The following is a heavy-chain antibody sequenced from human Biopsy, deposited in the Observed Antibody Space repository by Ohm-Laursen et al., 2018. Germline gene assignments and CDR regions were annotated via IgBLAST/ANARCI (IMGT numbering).Heavy chain of an antibody. V-gene: IGHV1-24*01. Sequence: SSVKVSCNVSGYTLTELSMHWVRQAPGRGLEWMGGFAPENGKTIYAQMFQGRVTISADESTSTSYMELSSLTTEDTAIYYCARGPHSGSHPCFDYWGRGTLVTVSS. D-gene: IGHD1-26*01. J-gene: IGHJ4*02. CDR1: GYTLTELS. CDR3: ARGPHSGSHPCFDY. CDR2: FAPENGKT.